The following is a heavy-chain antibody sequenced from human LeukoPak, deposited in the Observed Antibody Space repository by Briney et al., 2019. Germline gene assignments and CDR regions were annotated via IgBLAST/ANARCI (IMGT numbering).Heavy chain of an antibody. CDR3: AKEDTGGWYGIDY. V-gene: IGHV3-30*18. D-gene: IGHD6-19*01. CDR2: ISYDGSNE. J-gene: IGHJ4*02. CDR1: GFTLSSYG. Sequence: GGSLRLSCAASGFTLSSYGMHWVRQAPGKGLEWVALISYDGSNEYYPDSVKGRFTISRDDSKSTVYLQMNSLRAEDTAVYYCAKEDTGGWYGIDYWGQGTLITVSS.